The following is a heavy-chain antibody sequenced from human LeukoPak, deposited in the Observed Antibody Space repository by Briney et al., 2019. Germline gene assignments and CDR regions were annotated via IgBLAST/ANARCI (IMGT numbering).Heavy chain of an antibody. D-gene: IGHD4/OR15-4a*01. CDR2: ISYSGSI. Sequence: SETLSLTCSVSGGFINNYYWSWIRQPPGKGLEWIGYISYSGSINYNPSLKSRVIISVDTSKNQFSLKVSSVSAADTAVYYCARQADYAGYQGFDYWGQGTLVTVSS. J-gene: IGHJ4*02. V-gene: IGHV4-59*08. CDR1: GGFINNYY. CDR3: ARQADYAGYQGFDY.